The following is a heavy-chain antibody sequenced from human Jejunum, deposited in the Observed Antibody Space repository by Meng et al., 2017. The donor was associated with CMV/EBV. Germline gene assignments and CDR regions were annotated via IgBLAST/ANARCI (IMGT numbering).Heavy chain of an antibody. CDR1: GYPFTSYD. D-gene: IGHD6-19*01. J-gene: IGHJ4*02. CDR2: MNPGSGKT. V-gene: IGHV1-8*01. Sequence: KVSGRASGYPFTSYDLNWIRQATGQGLEWVGWMNPGSGKTGTAQKFQGRITMTRDASINTAYMELSSLRSDDTAVYYCARGRGWSPIRGQGTLVTVSS. CDR3: ARGRGWSPI.